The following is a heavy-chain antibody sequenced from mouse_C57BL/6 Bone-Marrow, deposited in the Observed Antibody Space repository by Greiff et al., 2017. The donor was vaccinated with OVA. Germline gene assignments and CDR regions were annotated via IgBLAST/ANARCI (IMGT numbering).Heavy chain of an antibody. D-gene: IGHD2-4*01. V-gene: IGHV5-6*01. J-gene: IGHJ4*01. CDR1: GFTFSSYG. CDR2: ISSGGSYT. Sequence: EVKLMESGGDLVKPGGSLKLSCAASGFTFSSYGMSWVRQTPDQRLEWVATISSGGSYTYYPDSVKGRFTISRDNAKNTLYLQMSSLKSEDTAMYYCARHAHDDYDGGAMDYWGQGTSVTVSS. CDR3: ARHAHDDYDGGAMDY.